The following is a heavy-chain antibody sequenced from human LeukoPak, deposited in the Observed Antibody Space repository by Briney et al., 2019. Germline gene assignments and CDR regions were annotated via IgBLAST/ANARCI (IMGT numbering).Heavy chain of an antibody. CDR3: ARERRGLYYMDV. V-gene: IGHV4-59*12. Sequence: SETLSLTCTVSGGSISGYYWSWIRQPPGKGLEWIGYIYYSGSTNYNSSLKSRVTISVDTSKNQFSLKLSSVTAADTAVYYCARERRGLYYMDVWGKGTTVTVSS. D-gene: IGHD1-26*01. J-gene: IGHJ6*03. CDR2: IYYSGST. CDR1: GGSISGYY.